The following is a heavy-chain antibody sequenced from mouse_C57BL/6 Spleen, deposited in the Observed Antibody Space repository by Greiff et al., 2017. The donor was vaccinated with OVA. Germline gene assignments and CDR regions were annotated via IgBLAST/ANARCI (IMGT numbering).Heavy chain of an antibody. J-gene: IGHJ2*01. Sequence: QVHVKQSGAELVKPGASVKIPCKASGYAFSSYWMNWVKQRPGKGLEWIGQIYPGDGDTNYNGKFKGKATLTADKSSSTAYMQLSSLTSEDSAVYFCARSRTGPYYFDYWGQGTTLTVSS. CDR3: ARSRTGPYYFDY. CDR2: IYPGDGDT. D-gene: IGHD4-1*01. V-gene: IGHV1-80*01. CDR1: GYAFSSYW.